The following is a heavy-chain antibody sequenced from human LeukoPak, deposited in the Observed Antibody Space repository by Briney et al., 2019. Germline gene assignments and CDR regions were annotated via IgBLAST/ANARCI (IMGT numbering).Heavy chain of an antibody. CDR1: GDSISSSSYY. D-gene: IGHD2-15*01. J-gene: IGHJ4*02. V-gene: IGHV4-39*01. CDR2: MYYSGST. CDR3: VRYCTGDSCFPFDY. Sequence: SGTLSLTCTVSGDSISSSSYYWGWIRQPPGKGLEWIGSMYYSGSTYYNPSLKSRVTISVDTSKNQYSLRLSSVTAADTALYYCVRYCTGDSCFPFDYWGPGTLVTVSS.